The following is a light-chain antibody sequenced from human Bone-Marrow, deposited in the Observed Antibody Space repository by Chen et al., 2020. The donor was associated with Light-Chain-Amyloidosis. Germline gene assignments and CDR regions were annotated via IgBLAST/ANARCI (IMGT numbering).Light chain of an antibody. CDR2: GSS. CDR1: QTISSNY. Sequence: EIVLTQSPGTLSLSPGEGANLYCRASQTISSNYLTWYQQKFGQAPRLLIYGSSSRATGIPDRFTGSGSGTDFTLTINRLEPEDFAMYYCQQYGTSPLTFGGGTKVEIK. CDR3: QQYGTSPLT. V-gene: IGKV3-20*01. J-gene: IGKJ4*01.